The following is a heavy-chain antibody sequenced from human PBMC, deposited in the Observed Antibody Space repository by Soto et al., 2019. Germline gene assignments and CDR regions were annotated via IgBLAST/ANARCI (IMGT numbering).Heavy chain of an antibody. CDR2: IFSNDEK. J-gene: IGHJ4*02. CDR1: GFSLNDARVG. V-gene: IGHV2-26*01. D-gene: IGHD3-16*02. CDR3: ARIQDYVWGSYPYDV. Sequence: SGPTLVNPTETLTLTCTVSGFSLNDARVGVSWIRQPPGRALEWLAHIFSNDEKSYSTSLYNRLTISKDTSKSQVVLTMTNMGPVDTATYFCARIQDYVWGSYPYDVWGQGSLVTVS.